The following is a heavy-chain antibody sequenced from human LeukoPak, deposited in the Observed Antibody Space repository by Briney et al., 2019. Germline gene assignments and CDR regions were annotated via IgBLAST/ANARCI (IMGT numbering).Heavy chain of an antibody. Sequence: GGSLRLSCAASGFTFSNYAMIWVRQAPGKGLEWVSSISSTGNFIYYADPQKGRFTVSRDNAKNSLYLQLNSLRAEDTAVYYCARDLWDHWGQGTLVTVSS. V-gene: IGHV3-21*01. CDR2: ISSTGNFI. J-gene: IGHJ4*02. CDR1: GFTFSNYA. CDR3: ARDLWDH.